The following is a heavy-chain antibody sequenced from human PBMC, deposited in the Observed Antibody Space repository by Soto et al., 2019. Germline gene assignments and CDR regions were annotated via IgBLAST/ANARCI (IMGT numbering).Heavy chain of an antibody. CDR1: GGSISSSNW. V-gene: IGHV4-4*02. D-gene: IGHD3-22*01. CDR2: IYHSGST. J-gene: IGHJ5*02. Sequence: SETLSLTCAVSGGSISSSNWWSWVRQPPGKGLEWIGEIYHSGSTNYNPSLKSRVTISVDKSKNQFSLKLSSVTAADTAVYYCAREHARDYYDSSGPWWFDPWGQGTLVT. CDR3: AREHARDYYDSSGPWWFDP.